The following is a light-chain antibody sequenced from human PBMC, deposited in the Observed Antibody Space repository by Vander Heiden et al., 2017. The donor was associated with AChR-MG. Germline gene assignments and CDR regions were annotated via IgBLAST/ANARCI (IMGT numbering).Light chain of an antibody. Sequence: SYEPTHPPSVSVSPGQTASITCSGDNLGNTYVGWEEHKPGQSPVLVIYQDSKRPSGIPARFSGSNSGNTATLTISGTQAMDEADYSCQAWDSSTAMFGGGSKLTVL. CDR2: QDS. J-gene: IGLJ3*02. CDR3: QAWDSSTAM. V-gene: IGLV3-1*01. CDR1: NLGNTY.